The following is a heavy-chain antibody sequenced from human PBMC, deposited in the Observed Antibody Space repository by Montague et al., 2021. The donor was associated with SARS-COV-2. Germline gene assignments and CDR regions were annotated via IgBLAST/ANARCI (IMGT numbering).Heavy chain of an antibody. V-gene: IGHV4-59*13. D-gene: IGHD2-2*01. CDR2: IYSSGST. CDR3: ASDSLVASYYYYVVDV. J-gene: IGHJ6*02. CDR1: GGSISGYY. Sequence: SETLSLTCTVSGGSISGYYWNWIRQPPGKGPEWIGYIYSSGSTNYNPSLKSRVTMSVDTSKNQLSLNLSSVTAADTAVYYCASDSLVASYYYYVVDVWGQGTTVTVSS.